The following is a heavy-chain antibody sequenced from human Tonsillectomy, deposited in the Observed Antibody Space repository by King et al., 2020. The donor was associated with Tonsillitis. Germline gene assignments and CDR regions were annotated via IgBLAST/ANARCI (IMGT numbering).Heavy chain of an antibody. Sequence: QLVQSGGGVVQIGTSLSLSCAASGFTFSTYAMHWVRQAPGKGLEWVAVISYDGTNKYYADSVKGRFTISRDHSKKTVDLQMNNLRAEDTAIYYCARVSWVTQINWYFDFWGRGTLVTVSS. CDR3: ARVSWVTQINWYFDF. J-gene: IGHJ2*01. D-gene: IGHD4-23*01. CDR1: GFTFSTYA. V-gene: IGHV3-30-3*01. CDR2: ISYDGTNK.